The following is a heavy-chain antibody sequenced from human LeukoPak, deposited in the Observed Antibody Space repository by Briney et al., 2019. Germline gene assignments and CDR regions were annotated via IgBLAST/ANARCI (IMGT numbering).Heavy chain of an antibody. J-gene: IGHJ6*02. D-gene: IGHD6-13*01. CDR2: IYPGDSDT. CDR1: GYSFTSYW. Sequence: GESLKISCKGSGYSFTSYWIGWVRQMPGKGLEWMVIIYPGDSDTRYSPSFQGQVTISADKSISTAYLQWSSLKASDTAMYYCARHRGAAGPEKLYYYGMDVWGQGTTVTVSS. CDR3: ARHRGAAGPEKLYYYGMDV. V-gene: IGHV5-51*01.